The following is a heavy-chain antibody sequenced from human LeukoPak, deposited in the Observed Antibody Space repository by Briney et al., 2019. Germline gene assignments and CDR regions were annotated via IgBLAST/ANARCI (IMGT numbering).Heavy chain of an antibody. CDR1: GYSFTGYY. CDR3: ARDGAGKTVTHLIDY. Sequence: ASVKVSCKASGYSFTGYYMHWVRQAPGQGLEWMGWINPDSGGTYYAQNFQGRAIMTRDTSISTGYMELRSLRLDDTAVYYCARDGAGKTVTHLIDYWGQGTPVTVSS. D-gene: IGHD4-17*01. CDR2: INPDSGGT. J-gene: IGHJ4*02. V-gene: IGHV1-2*02.